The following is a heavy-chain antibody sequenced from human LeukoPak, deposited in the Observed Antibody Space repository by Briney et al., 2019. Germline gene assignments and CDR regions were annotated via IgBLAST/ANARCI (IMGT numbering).Heavy chain of an antibody. V-gene: IGHV4-34*01. Sequence: SETLSLTYAVHGGSFSGYYWSWIRQPPGKGLEWIGEINHSGSTNYNPSLKSRVTISVDTSKNQFSLKLSSVTAADTAVYYCARGGGYYYMDVWGKGTTVTVSS. CDR1: GGSFSGYY. CDR2: INHSGST. J-gene: IGHJ6*03. CDR3: ARGGGYYYMDV.